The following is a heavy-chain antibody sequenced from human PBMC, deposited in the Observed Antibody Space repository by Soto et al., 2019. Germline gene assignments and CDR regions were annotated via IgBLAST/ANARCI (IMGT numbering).Heavy chain of an antibody. CDR3: ARARIAVAGGPVYYFDY. Sequence: PSETLSLTCAVYGGSFSGYYWSWIRQPPGNGLEWIGEINHSGSTNYNPSLKSRVTISVDTSKNQFSLKLSSVTAADTAVYYCARARIAVAGGPVYYFDYWGQGTLVTVSS. CDR1: GGSFSGYY. CDR2: INHSGST. J-gene: IGHJ4*02. V-gene: IGHV4-34*01. D-gene: IGHD6-19*01.